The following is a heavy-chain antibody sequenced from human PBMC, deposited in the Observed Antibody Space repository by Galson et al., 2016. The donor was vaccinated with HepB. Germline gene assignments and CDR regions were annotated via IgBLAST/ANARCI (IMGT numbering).Heavy chain of an antibody. Sequence: SLRLSCAASGFTFSHYWMNWVRQAPERGLVWVSRISGDGSDTSYADSVKGRFTVSRDNAKNTLFLQMNSLRAEDTAVYYCTRATVDWGQGTLVTVSS. CDR1: GFTFSHYW. CDR3: TRATVD. V-gene: IGHV3-74*01. D-gene: IGHD4-23*01. J-gene: IGHJ4*02. CDR2: ISGDGSDT.